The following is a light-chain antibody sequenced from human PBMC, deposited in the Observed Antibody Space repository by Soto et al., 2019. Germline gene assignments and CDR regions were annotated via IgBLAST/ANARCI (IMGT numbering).Light chain of an antibody. J-gene: IGLJ1*01. CDR2: GNT. CDR1: SSNIGSTYD. CDR3: QSYDDSLSVHYV. V-gene: IGLV1-40*01. Sequence: QSVLTQPPSVSGAPGQRVTISCTGSSSNIGSTYDVQWYQQLPGTAPKLLIHGNTNRPSGVPDRFSGSKSGTSASLAITGLQADDEADYYCQSYDDSLSVHYVFGTGTQLT.